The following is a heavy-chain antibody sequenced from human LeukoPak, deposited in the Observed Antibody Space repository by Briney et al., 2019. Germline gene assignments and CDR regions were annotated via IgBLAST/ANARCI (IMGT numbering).Heavy chain of an antibody. Sequence: SETLSPTCAVYGGSFSGYYWSWIRQPPGKGLEWIGEINHSGSTNYNPSLKSRVTISVDTSKNQFSLKLSSVTAADTAVYYCAGLTYYDFWSGPGDPWGQGTLVTVSS. D-gene: IGHD3-3*01. CDR3: AGLTYYDFWSGPGDP. V-gene: IGHV4-34*01. CDR2: INHSGST. J-gene: IGHJ5*02. CDR1: GGSFSGYY.